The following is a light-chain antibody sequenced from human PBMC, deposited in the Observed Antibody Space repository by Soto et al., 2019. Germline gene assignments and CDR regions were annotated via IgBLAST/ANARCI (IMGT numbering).Light chain of an antibody. V-gene: IGKV4-1*01. CDR3: QQYYSIPWT. J-gene: IGKJ1*01. Sequence: IVTTQSPDSLVVSLGERATINCKSSQSVLYSSNNKNYLAWYQQKPGQPPKLLIYWVSNRESGVPDRFSGRASGTDFALPISSLQAEDGAMYYCQQYYSIPWTFGQWTKVEIK. CDR1: QSVLYSSNNKNY. CDR2: WVS.